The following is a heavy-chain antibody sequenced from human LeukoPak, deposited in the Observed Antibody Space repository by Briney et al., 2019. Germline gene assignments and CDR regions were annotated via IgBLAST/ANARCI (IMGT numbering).Heavy chain of an antibody. CDR3: ATNALLVPSTFDS. D-gene: IGHD6-6*01. CDR2: VSDRGGA. J-gene: IGHJ4*02. CDR1: GVSLSDSY. Sequence: SETLSLTCSVSGVSLSDSYWSWIRQSPGKAMEWIGYVSDRGGASYIPSLKGRVTISPDTSKNQFSLKLNSVTAADTAVYYCATNALLVPSTFDSWGRGTLVTVSS. V-gene: IGHV4-59*12.